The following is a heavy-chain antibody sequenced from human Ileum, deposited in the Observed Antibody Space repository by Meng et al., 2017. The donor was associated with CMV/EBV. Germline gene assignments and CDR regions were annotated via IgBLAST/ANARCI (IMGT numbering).Heavy chain of an antibody. CDR2: IYSGGST. CDR3: ARARYYDFWIG. J-gene: IGHJ4*02. V-gene: IGHV3-53*01. D-gene: IGHD3-3*01. CDR1: GFTVSSNY. Sequence: GGSLRLSCAASGFTVSSNYMSWVRQAPGKGLEWVSVIYSGGSTYYADSVKGRFTISRDNSKNTLYLQMNSLRAEDTAVYYCARARYYDFWIGWGQGTLVTVSS.